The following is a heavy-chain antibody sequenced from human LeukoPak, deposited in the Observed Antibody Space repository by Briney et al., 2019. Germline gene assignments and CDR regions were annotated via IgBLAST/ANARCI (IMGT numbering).Heavy chain of an antibody. Sequence: GGSLRLSCAASGFIFSSYAMHWVRQAPGKGLEWVAVISYDGSNKYYADSVKGRFTISGDNSKKTLYLQMNSLRPEDTAVYYCAKESWSTDSGKGAFDIWGQGTMVTVSS. D-gene: IGHD3-10*01. CDR2: ISYDGSNK. V-gene: IGHV3-30-3*01. CDR1: GFIFSSYA. J-gene: IGHJ3*02. CDR3: AKESWSTDSGKGAFDI.